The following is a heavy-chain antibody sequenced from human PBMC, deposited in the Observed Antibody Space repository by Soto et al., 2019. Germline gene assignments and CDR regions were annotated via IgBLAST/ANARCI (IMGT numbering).Heavy chain of an antibody. CDR3: ARLGGGYCTNGVCYSPYYFDY. D-gene: IGHD2-8*01. CDR2: IYPGDSDT. V-gene: IGHV5-51*01. CDR1: GYSFTSDW. Sequence: GESLKISCKGSGYSFTSDWIGWVRQMPGKGLEGMGIIYPGDSDTRYSPSFQGQVTISADKSISTAYLQWSSLKASDTAMYYCARLGGGYCTNGVCYSPYYFDYWGQGPLVTVSS. J-gene: IGHJ4*02.